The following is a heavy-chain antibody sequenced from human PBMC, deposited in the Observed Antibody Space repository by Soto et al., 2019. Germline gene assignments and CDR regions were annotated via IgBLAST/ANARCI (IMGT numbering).Heavy chain of an antibody. D-gene: IGHD3-9*01. CDR3: AKDASWYYDILTGPFDP. Sequence: QVQLVESGGGVVQPGGSLRLSCAASGFTFSSYGMHWVRQAPGKGLEWVAVISYDGSNKYYADSVKGRFTISRDNSKNTLYLQMNSLRAEDTAVYYCAKDASWYYDILTGPFDPWGQGTLVTVSS. CDR1: GFTFSSYG. V-gene: IGHV3-30*18. CDR2: ISYDGSNK. J-gene: IGHJ5*02.